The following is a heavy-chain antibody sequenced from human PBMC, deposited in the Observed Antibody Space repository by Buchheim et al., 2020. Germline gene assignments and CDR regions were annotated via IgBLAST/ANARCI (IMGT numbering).Heavy chain of an antibody. J-gene: IGHJ4*02. Sequence: EVQLVESGGGLVQPGGSLRLSCAASGFTFSSYSMNWVRQAPGKGLEWVSYISSSSSTIYYADSVKGRFTIFRAHAKNSLSLQMNSLRDEDTAVYYCARRRIAVAACDYWGQGTL. CDR3: ARRRIAVAACDY. V-gene: IGHV3-48*02. CDR1: GFTFSSYS. CDR2: ISSSSSTI. D-gene: IGHD6-19*01.